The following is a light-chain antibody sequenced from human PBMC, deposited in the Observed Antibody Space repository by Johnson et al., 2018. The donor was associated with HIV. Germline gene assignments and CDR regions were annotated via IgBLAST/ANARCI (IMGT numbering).Light chain of an antibody. CDR1: SSDMGNYA. V-gene: IGLV1-51*01. Sequence: QSVLTQPPSVSAAPGQKVTISCSGSSSDMGNYAVSWYQQLPGTAPKLLIYDNNKRPSGIPDRFSGSKSGTSATLGITGLQTGDEADYYCGTWDSSLSGGVFGTVTKVTVL. J-gene: IGLJ1*01. CDR3: GTWDSSLSGGV. CDR2: DNN.